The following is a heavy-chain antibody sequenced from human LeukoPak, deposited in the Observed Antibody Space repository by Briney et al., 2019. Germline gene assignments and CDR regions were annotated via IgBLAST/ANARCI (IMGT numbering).Heavy chain of an antibody. Sequence: PSQTLSLTCTVSGGSISSGDYYWSWIRQPPGKGLEWIGYIYYSGSTYYNPSLKSRVTISVDTSKNQFSLKLSSVTAADTAVYYCARADYYGSGAIGLDYWGQGTLVTVSS. CDR3: ARADYYGSGAIGLDY. J-gene: IGHJ4*02. CDR2: IYYSGST. CDR1: GGSISSGDYY. D-gene: IGHD3-10*01. V-gene: IGHV4-30-4*01.